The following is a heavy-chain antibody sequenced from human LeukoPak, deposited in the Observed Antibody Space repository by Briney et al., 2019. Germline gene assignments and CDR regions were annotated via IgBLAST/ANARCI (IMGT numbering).Heavy chain of an antibody. CDR2: ISYDGSNK. V-gene: IGHV3-30*18. CDR1: GFTFNSYG. Sequence: GGSLRLSCAASGFTFNSYGMHWVRQAPGKGLEWVAVISYDGSNKYYADSVKGRFTISRDNSKNTLYLQMNSLRAEDTAVYYCAKEVQWFGESPSFDYWGQGTLVTVSS. J-gene: IGHJ4*02. CDR3: AKEVQWFGESPSFDY. D-gene: IGHD3-10*01.